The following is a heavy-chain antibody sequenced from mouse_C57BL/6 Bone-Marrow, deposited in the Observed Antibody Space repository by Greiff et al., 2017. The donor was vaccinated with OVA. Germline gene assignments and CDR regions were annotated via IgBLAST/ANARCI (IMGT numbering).Heavy chain of an antibody. V-gene: IGHV1-15*01. D-gene: IGHD2-5*01. CDR2: IDPETGGP. CDR3: TRGYSNYYAMDY. Sequence: VKLMESGAELVRPGASVTLSCKASGYTFTDYEMHWVKQTPVHGLEWIGAIDPETGGPAYNQKFKGQAILTADKSSSTAEMELRSLTSEDSAVYYCTRGYSNYYAMDYWGQGTSVTVSS. J-gene: IGHJ4*01. CDR1: GYTFTDYE.